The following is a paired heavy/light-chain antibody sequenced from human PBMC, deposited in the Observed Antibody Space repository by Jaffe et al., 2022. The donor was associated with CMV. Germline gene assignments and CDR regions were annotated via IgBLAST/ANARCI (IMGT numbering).Light chain of an antibody. CDR2: YDS. V-gene: IGLV3-21*04. J-gene: IGLJ2*01. Sequence: SYVLTQPPSVSVAPGKTARITCGGNNIGSKSVHWYQQKPGQAPVLVIYYDSDRPSGIPERFSGSNSGNTATLTISRVEAGDEADYYCQVWDSSRGVFGGGTKLTVL. CDR3: QVWDSSRGV. CDR1: NIGSKS.
Heavy chain of an antibody. Sequence: EVQLVESGGGLVQPGGSLRLSCAASGFTVSSNYMSWVRQAPGKGLEWVSVIYSGGSTYYADSVKGRFTISRDNSKNTLYLQMNSLRAEDTAVYYCARAATYNWNDDEGGAFDIWGQGTMVTVSS. CDR3: ARAATYNWNDDEGGAFDI. CDR2: IYSGGST. V-gene: IGHV3-66*01. J-gene: IGHJ3*02. CDR1: GFTVSSNY. D-gene: IGHD1-1*01.